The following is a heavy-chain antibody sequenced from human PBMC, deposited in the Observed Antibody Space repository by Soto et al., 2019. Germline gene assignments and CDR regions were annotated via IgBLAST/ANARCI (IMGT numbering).Heavy chain of an antibody. CDR1: GGTFSSYA. J-gene: IGHJ6*02. CDR2: IIPIFGTV. V-gene: IGHV1-69*12. CDR3: ASGDYDFWSGPGGGMDV. D-gene: IGHD3-3*01. Sequence: QVQLVQSGAEVKKPGSSVKVSCKASGGTFSSYAISWVRQAPGQGLEWMGGIIPIFGTVNYAQKCQGRVTIPADETTSTAYMELSSLRSEDTAVYYCASGDYDFWSGPGGGMDVWGQGTTVTVSS.